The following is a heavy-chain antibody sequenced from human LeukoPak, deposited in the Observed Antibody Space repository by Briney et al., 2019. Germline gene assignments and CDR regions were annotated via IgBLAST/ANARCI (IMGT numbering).Heavy chain of an antibody. V-gene: IGHV3-53*01. CDR3: ARDPSRGLHYFDH. CDR1: GLIVSSNY. Sequence: PEGSLRLSCAASGLIVSSNYMSWVRQAPGKGLEWVSALYSGGSIYYADSVKGRFSISRDNSKNTLFLQMNSLRAEDTAVYYCARDPSRGLHYFDHWGQGTLVTVSS. D-gene: IGHD2-15*01. CDR2: LYSGGSI. J-gene: IGHJ4*02.